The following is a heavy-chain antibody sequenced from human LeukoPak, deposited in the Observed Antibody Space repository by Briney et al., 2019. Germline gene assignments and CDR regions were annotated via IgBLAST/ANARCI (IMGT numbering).Heavy chain of an antibody. Sequence: PGGSLRLSCAASGFTFSTYSTNWVRQAPGKGLEWVSSISSSSNSIYYSDSVKGRFTVPRDNAKNSLYLQMNSLRVEDTAVYFCARGFPSAVVVVAASPNDYWGQGTLVTVSS. CDR2: ISSSSNSI. CDR1: GFTFSTYS. J-gene: IGHJ4*02. CDR3: ARGFPSAVVVVAASPNDY. V-gene: IGHV3-21*01. D-gene: IGHD2-15*01.